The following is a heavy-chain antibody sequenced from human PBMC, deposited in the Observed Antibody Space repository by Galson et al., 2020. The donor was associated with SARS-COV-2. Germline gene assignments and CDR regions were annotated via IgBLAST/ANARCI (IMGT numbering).Heavy chain of an antibody. Sequence: GESLKISCTASGFTFGDYSMSWVCQAPGKGLEWVGFIRSKPYGGTTEYAASVKGRFTISRDDSKSIASLQMNSLKTEDTAVYYCTRDVSRYYYDSSGYYYSDYWGQGTLVTVSS. V-gene: IGHV3-49*04. CDR3: TRDVSRYYYDSSGYYYSDY. CDR1: GFTFGDYS. D-gene: IGHD3-22*01. CDR2: IRSKPYGGTT. J-gene: IGHJ4*02.